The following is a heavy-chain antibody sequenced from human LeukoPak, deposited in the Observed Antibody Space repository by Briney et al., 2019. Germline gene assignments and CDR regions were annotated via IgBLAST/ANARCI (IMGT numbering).Heavy chain of an antibody. CDR2: INSDARST. D-gene: IGHD6-19*01. J-gene: IGHJ5*02. V-gene: IGHV3-74*01. CDR1: GFTFSNYW. Sequence: GGSLRLSCAASGFTFSNYWMHWVRQAPGKGLVGVSRINSDARSTSYADSVKGRFTISRDNAKNTLYLQMNSLRAEDTAVYYCARGADTGYSSASWGQGTLVTVSS. CDR3: ARGADTGYSSAS.